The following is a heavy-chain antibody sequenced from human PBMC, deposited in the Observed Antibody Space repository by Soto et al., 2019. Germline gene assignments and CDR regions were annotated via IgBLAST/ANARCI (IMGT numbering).Heavy chain of an antibody. V-gene: IGHV3-15*07. J-gene: IGHJ6*02. CDR1: GFTFSNAW. Sequence: EVQLVESGGGLVKPGGSLRLSCAASGFTFSNAWMNWVRQAPGKGLEWVGRIKSKTDGGTTDYAAPVKGRFTISRDDSKNTLYLQMNSLKTEDTAVYYCTTDHFLEGLTDYYYYGMDVWGQGTTVTVSS. CDR3: TTDHFLEGLTDYYYYGMDV. CDR2: IKSKTDGGTT. D-gene: IGHD3-3*01.